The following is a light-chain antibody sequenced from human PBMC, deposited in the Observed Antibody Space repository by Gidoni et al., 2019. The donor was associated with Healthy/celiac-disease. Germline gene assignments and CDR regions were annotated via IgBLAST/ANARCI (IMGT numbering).Light chain of an antibody. J-gene: IGKJ3*01. CDR3: QQRSNWPPIFT. Sequence: EIVLTQSPATLSLSPGERAPLSCRASQSVSSYLAWYQQKPGQAPRLLIYDASNRATGIPARFSGSGSGTDFTLTISSLEPEDFAVYYCQQRSNWPPIFTFGPGTKVEIK. V-gene: IGKV3-11*01. CDR1: QSVSSY. CDR2: DAS.